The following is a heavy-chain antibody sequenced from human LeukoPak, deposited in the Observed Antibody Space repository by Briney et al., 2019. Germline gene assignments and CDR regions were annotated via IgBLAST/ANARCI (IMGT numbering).Heavy chain of an antibody. Sequence: GGSLRLSCAASGFTFSSYEMNWVRQAPGKGLEWVSYISSSGSTIYYADFVKGRFTNSGDNAKNSLYLQMNSLRAEDTAVYYCAELGITMIGGVWGKGTTVTISS. J-gene: IGHJ6*04. CDR3: AELGITMIGGV. D-gene: IGHD3-10*02. CDR1: GFTFSSYE. CDR2: ISSSGSTI. V-gene: IGHV3-48*03.